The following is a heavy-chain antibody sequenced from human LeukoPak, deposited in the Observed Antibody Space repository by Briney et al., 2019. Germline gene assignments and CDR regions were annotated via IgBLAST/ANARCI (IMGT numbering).Heavy chain of an antibody. CDR2: ISGSGGST. CDR3: AKTKSTYYYDSSGYYPFDY. J-gene: IGHJ4*02. D-gene: IGHD3-22*01. V-gene: IGHV3-23*01. CDR1: GFTFSSYA. Sequence: GGSLRLSCAASGFTFSSYAMSWVRQAPGTGLEWVSAISGSGGSTYYADSVKGRFTISRDNSKNTLYLQMNSLRAEDTAVYYCAKTKSTYYYDSSGYYPFDYWGQGTLVTVSS.